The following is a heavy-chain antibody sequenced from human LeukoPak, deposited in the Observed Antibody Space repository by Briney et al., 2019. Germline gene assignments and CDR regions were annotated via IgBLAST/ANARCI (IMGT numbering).Heavy chain of an antibody. J-gene: IGHJ6*03. V-gene: IGHV4-34*01. CDR2: INHSGST. D-gene: IGHD6-13*01. CDR3: ARVVVGYSSSWYQIYYYYYMDV. CDR1: GESFSGAY. Sequence: SETLSLTCAVYGESFSGAYWSWIRQAPGKGLEWIGEINHSGSTNYNPSLKSRVTMSLDTPKKQVSLKLSSVTAADTAVYYCARVVVGYSSSWYQIYYYYYMDVWGKGTTVTVSS.